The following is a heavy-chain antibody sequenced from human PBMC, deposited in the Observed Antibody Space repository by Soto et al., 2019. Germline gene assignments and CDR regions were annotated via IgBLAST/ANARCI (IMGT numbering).Heavy chain of an antibody. CDR3: ARDWGGEGTFDY. CDR2: ISSSSSYI. V-gene: IGHV3-21*01. D-gene: IGHD3-16*01. J-gene: IGHJ4*02. Sequence: EVQLVESGGGLVKPGGSLRLSCAASGFSFSSYSMNWVRQAPGKGLEWVSSISSSSSYIYYADSVKGRFTISRDNAKNSLYLQMNSLRAEDTAVYYCARDWGGEGTFDYWGQATLVTVSS. CDR1: GFSFSSYS.